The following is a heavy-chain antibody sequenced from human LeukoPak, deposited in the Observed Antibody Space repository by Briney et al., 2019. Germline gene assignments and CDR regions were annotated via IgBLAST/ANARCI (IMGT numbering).Heavy chain of an antibody. D-gene: IGHD3-22*01. V-gene: IGHV1-18*01. Sequence: ASVTVSCKASGYTFTSYGISWVRQAPGQGLEWMGWISAYNGNTNYAQKLQGRVTMTTDTSTSTAYMELRSLRSDDTAVYYCAREATMIVVVKNRAFDIWGQGTMVTVSS. J-gene: IGHJ3*02. CDR1: GYTFTSYG. CDR3: AREATMIVVVKNRAFDI. CDR2: ISAYNGNT.